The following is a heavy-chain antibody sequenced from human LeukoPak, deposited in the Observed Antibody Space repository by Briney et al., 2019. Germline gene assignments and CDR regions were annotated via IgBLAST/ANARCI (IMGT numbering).Heavy chain of an antibody. CDR3: MCWGTDSH. V-gene: IGHV3-7*01. CDR1: GLTFRSYW. D-gene: IGHD7-27*01. J-gene: IGHJ4*02. CDR2: INPGGNEI. Sequence: QTGGSLRLSCTFSGLTFRSYWMNWVRQAPGKGLEWVANINPGGNEIRSVDSVKGRSIISRDNAKNSLDLQMSSLRVEDTAVYYCMCWGTDSHWGQGILVTVSS.